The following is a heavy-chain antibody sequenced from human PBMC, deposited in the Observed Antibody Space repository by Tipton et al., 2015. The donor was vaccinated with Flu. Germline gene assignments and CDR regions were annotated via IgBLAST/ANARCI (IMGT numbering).Heavy chain of an antibody. CDR3: ARDLAYYDILTGYQGYYYYGMDV. Sequence: PGLVKPSQTLSLTCAISGDSVSSNSAAWNWIRQYPSRGLEWLGRTYYRSKWYNDYAVSVKSRITINPDTSKNQFSLQLNSVTPEDTAVYYCARDLAYYDILTGYQGYYYYGMDVWGQGTTVTVSS. D-gene: IGHD3-9*01. CDR2: TYYRSKWYN. J-gene: IGHJ6*02. CDR1: GDSVSSNSAA. V-gene: IGHV6-1*01.